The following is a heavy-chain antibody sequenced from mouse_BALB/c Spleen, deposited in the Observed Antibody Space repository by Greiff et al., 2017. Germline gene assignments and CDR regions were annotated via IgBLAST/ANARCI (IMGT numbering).Heavy chain of an antibody. Sequence: EVKLVESGGDLVKPGGSLKLSCAASGFTFSSYGMSWVRQTPDKRLEWVATISSGGSYTYYPDSVKGRFTISRDNAKNTLYLQMSSLKSEDTAMYYCARRDYGNSMDYWGQGTSVTVSS. V-gene: IGHV5-6*02. D-gene: IGHD2-1*01. CDR1: GFTFSSYG. CDR2: ISSGGSYT. J-gene: IGHJ4*01. CDR3: ARRDYGNSMDY.